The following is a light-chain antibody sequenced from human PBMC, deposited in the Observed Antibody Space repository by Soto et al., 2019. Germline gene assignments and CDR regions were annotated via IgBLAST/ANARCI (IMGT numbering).Light chain of an antibody. Sequence: EIFMTQSPATLSVSPGEKVILSCRASESVGSTLAWYQQKPGQAPRLLIRGASTRATGVPARFSGSGSGTELTLTISSLQSEDFAVYYCQQYSTSLTFGGGTTLEIK. CDR1: ESVGST. J-gene: IGKJ4*02. CDR2: GAS. CDR3: QQYSTSLT. V-gene: IGKV3-15*01.